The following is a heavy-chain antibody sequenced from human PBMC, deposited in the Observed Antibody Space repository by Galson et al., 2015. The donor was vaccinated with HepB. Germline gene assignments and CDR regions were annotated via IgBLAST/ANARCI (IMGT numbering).Heavy chain of an antibody. V-gene: IGHV3-74*01. Sequence: SLRLSCAASGFTFSNYWMHWVRQAPGKGLVWVSRINSDGSSTNYADSVKGRFPISRDNAKNTLYLQMNSLRVEDTAIYFCASGVVVSAFDYWGQGALLTVSS. CDR3: ASGVVVSAFDY. CDR1: GFTFSNYW. CDR2: INSDGSST. D-gene: IGHD2-15*01. J-gene: IGHJ4*02.